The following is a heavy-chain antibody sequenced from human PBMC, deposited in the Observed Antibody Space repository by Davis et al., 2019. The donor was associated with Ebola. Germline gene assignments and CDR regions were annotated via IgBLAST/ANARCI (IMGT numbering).Heavy chain of an antibody. CDR1: GFIFSTHI. V-gene: IGHV3-21*01. D-gene: IGHD2-2*01. Sequence: GGSLRLSCVASGFIFSTHIMNWVRQAPGKGLEWVSSITGSSTYMYYTDSVKGRFTISRDNAKNSLYLQMNSLRAEDTAVYYCARDIIPEYQLLLPGAGSYGMDVWGQGTTVTVSS. CDR3: ARDIIPEYQLLLPGAGSYGMDV. CDR2: ITGSSTYM. J-gene: IGHJ6*02.